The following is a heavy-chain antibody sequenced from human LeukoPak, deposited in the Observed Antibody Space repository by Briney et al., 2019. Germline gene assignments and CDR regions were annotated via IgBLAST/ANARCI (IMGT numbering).Heavy chain of an antibody. Sequence: GGSLRLSCAASGFTVSTNYMSWVRQAPGKGLEWVANIKQDGSEKYYVDSVKGRFTISRDNSKNTLYLQMNSLRAEDTAVYYCARDPFIAAAGPPFDYWGQGTLVTVSS. CDR2: IKQDGSEK. CDR1: GFTVSTNY. D-gene: IGHD6-13*01. V-gene: IGHV3-7*01. CDR3: ARDPFIAAAGPPFDY. J-gene: IGHJ4*02.